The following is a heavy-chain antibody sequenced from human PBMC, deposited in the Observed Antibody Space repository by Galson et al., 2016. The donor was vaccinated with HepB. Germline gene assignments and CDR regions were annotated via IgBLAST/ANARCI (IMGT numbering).Heavy chain of an antibody. D-gene: IGHD3-16*01. CDR1: GASMRTGDYY. CDR3: ARGGRFYFYGMDV. CDR2: IFYSGSP. Sequence: TLSLTCTVSGASMRTGDYYWTWIRQPPGKGLELIGCIFYSGSPYYNPSLKSRVSISADMSNKQFSLKLSSVSAADTAVYFCARGGRFYFYGMDVWGQGTTVTVSS. V-gene: IGHV4-30-4*01. J-gene: IGHJ6*02.